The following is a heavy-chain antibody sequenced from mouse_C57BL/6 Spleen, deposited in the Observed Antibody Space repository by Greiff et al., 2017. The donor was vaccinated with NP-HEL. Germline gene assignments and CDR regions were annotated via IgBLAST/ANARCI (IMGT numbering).Heavy chain of an antibody. J-gene: IGHJ2*01. Sequence: VQLQQPGAELVMPGASVKLSCKASGYTFTSYWMHWVKQRPGRGLEWIGEIDPSDSYTNYNQKFKGKSTLTVDKSSSTAYMQLSSLTSEDSAVYYCARSRYYSNEYYFDYWGQGTTLTVSS. CDR1: GYTFTSYW. V-gene: IGHV1-69*01. D-gene: IGHD2-5*01. CDR2: IDPSDSYT. CDR3: ARSRYYSNEYYFDY.